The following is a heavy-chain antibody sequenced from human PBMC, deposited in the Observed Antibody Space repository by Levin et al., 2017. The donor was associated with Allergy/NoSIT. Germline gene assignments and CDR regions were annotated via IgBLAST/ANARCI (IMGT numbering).Heavy chain of an antibody. CDR1: GGSIRSAGSS. CDR3: ARDRRAEGIDV. Sequence: SQTLSLPCAVSGGSIRSAGSSWSWIRQPPGKGLEWIGFIYPSGSTYYTPSLRSRVTISADKSKNQFSLKVNSVTAADTAVYYCARDRRAEGIDVWGRGTTVIVSS. V-gene: IGHV4-30-2*01. CDR2: IYPSGST. J-gene: IGHJ6*02. D-gene: IGHD6-19*01.